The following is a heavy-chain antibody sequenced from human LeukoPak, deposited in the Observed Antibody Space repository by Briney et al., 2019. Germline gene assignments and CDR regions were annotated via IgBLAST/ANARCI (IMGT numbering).Heavy chain of an antibody. CDR3: ATDLLGEGGRWFGELFDY. CDR1: GYTLTELS. V-gene: IGHV1-24*01. D-gene: IGHD3-10*01. Sequence: GASVKVSCKVSGYTLTELSMHWVRQAPGKGLEWMGGFDPEDGETIYAQKFQGRVTMTEDTSTDTAYMELSSLRSEDTAVYYCATDLLGEGGRWFGELFDYWGQGTLVTVSS. CDR2: FDPEDGET. J-gene: IGHJ4*02.